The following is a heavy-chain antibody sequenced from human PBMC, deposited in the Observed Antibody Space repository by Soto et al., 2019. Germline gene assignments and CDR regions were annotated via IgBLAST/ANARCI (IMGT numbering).Heavy chain of an antibody. V-gene: IGHV1-18*01. J-gene: IGHJ3*02. D-gene: IGHD3-10*01. CDR2: ISAYNGNT. CDR1: GYTFTGYG. Sequence: ASVKVSCKASGYTFTGYGISWVRQAPGQGLEWMGWISAYNGNTNYAQKLQGRVTMTTDTSTSTAYMELRSLRSDDTAVYYRARDFPGGAAFDIWGQGTMVTVSS. CDR3: ARDFPGGAAFDI.